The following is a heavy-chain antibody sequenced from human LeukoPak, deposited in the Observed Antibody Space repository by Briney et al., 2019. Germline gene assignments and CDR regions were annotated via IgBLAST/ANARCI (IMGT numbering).Heavy chain of an antibody. Sequence: GGSLRLSCAASGFTVSSNYMSWVRQAPGKGLEWVSVIYSGGSTYYADSVEGRFTISRDNSKNTLYLQMNSLRAEDTAVYYCARDRAAVAYWYFDLWGRGTLVTVSS. V-gene: IGHV3-53*01. CDR3: ARDRAAVAYWYFDL. D-gene: IGHD6-19*01. J-gene: IGHJ2*01. CDR1: GFTVSSNY. CDR2: IYSGGST.